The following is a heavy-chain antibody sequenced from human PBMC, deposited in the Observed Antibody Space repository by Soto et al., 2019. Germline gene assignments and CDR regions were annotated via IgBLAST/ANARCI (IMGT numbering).Heavy chain of an antibody. D-gene: IGHD3-3*01. Sequence: QVQLVQSGAEVKKPGSSVKVSCKASGGTFSSYAISWVRQAPGQGLEWMGGIIPIFGTANYAQKFQGRVTITADESTSPAYMELSSLRSEDTAVYYCARVPSRITIFGVVTGNGMDVWGQGTTVTVSS. V-gene: IGHV1-69*01. CDR3: ARVPSRITIFGVVTGNGMDV. CDR2: IIPIFGTA. CDR1: GGTFSSYA. J-gene: IGHJ6*02.